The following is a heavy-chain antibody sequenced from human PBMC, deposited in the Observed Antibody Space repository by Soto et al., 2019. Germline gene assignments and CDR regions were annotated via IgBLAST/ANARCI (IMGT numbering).Heavy chain of an antibody. J-gene: IGHJ2*01. Sequence: EVQLVESGGGLVQPGGSLRLSCAASGFTVSNNYMSWVRQAPGRGLEWVSVIYSDGSTYYADSVKGRFTISRDNSNNTLYVQMNSLSAEDTAVYYCARARSDWYFALWGRGTLVTVAS. V-gene: IGHV3-66*01. D-gene: IGHD1-26*01. CDR3: ARARSDWYFAL. CDR1: GFTVSNNY. CDR2: IYSDGST.